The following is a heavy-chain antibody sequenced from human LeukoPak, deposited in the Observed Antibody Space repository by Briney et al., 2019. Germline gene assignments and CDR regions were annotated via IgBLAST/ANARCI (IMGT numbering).Heavy chain of an antibody. D-gene: IGHD3-10*01. V-gene: IGHV1-69*04. CDR1: GGTFSSYA. J-gene: IGHJ4*02. Sequence: ASVKLSCKASGGTFSSYAISWVRQAPGQGLEWMGRIIPILGIANYAQKFQGRVTITADKSTSTAYMELSSLRSEDTAVYYCAEQGSRGTGDYWGQGTLVTVS. CDR3: AEQGSRGTGDY. CDR2: IIPILGIA.